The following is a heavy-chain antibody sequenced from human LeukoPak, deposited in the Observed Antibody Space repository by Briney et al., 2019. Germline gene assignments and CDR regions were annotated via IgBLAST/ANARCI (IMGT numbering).Heavy chain of an antibody. J-gene: IGHJ4*02. CDR3: ARDRDSYCGGDCYSDPSYYFDY. V-gene: IGHV3-7*03. D-gene: IGHD2-21*02. CDR1: GFTFSSYW. CDR2: IKQDGSEK. Sequence: PGGSLRLSCAASGFTFSSYWMSWVRQAPGKGLEWVANIKQDGSEKYYVDSVKGRFTISRDNAKNSLYLQMNSLRAEDAAAYYCARDRDSYCGGDCYSDPSYYFDYWGQGTLVTVSS.